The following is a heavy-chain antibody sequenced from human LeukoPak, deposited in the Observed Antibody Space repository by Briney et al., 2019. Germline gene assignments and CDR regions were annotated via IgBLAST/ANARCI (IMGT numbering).Heavy chain of an antibody. D-gene: IGHD2-15*01. J-gene: IGHJ4*02. CDR1: GFTFSSYS. V-gene: IGHV3-21*01. Sequence: GGSLRLSCAASGFTFSSYSMNWVRQAPGKGLEWVSSISSSSSYIYYADSVKGRFTISRDNAKSSLYLQMNSLRAEDTAVYYCARDSSPYSIDYWGQGTLVTVSS. CDR3: ARDSSPYSIDY. CDR2: ISSSSSYI.